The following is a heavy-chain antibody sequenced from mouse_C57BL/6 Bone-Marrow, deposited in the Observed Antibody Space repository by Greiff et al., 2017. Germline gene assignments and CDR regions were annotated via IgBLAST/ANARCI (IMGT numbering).Heavy chain of an antibody. CDR3: ARHPDYYGYYAMDY. D-gene: IGHD1-1*01. Sequence: EVKLVESGGGLVQPGGSLKLSSAASGFTFSDYGMAWVRQAPRKGPEWVAFISNLAYSIYYADPVTGRFTISRENAKNTLYLEMSSLRSEDTAMYYCARHPDYYGYYAMDYWGQGTSVTVSS. J-gene: IGHJ4*01. CDR2: ISNLAYSI. CDR1: GFTFSDYG. V-gene: IGHV5-15*04.